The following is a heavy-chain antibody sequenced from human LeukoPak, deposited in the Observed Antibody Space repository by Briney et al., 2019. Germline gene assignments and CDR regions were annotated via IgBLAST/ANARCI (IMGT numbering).Heavy chain of an antibody. CDR2: IYTSGST. CDR1: GGSISSGSYY. CDR3: ALTGGSYPPVAFDI. Sequence: SQTLSLTCTVSGGSISSGSYYWSWIRQPAGKGLEWIGRIYTSGSTNYNPSLKSRVTISVDKSKNQFSLKLSSVTAADTAVYYCALTGGSYPPVAFDIWGQGTMVTVSS. V-gene: IGHV4-61*02. J-gene: IGHJ3*02. D-gene: IGHD1-26*01.